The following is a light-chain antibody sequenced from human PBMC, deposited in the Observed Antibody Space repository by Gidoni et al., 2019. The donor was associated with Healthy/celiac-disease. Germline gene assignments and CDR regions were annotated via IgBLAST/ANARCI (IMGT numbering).Light chain of an antibody. V-gene: IGKV4-1*01. CDR1: QSVLYSSNNKNY. CDR3: QQYYSTPYT. J-gene: IGKJ2*01. Sequence: DIVITQFPDSLALSLGERAPINCKSSQSVLYSSNNKNYLAWYQQKPGQPPKLLIYWASTRESGVPDRFSGSGAGTDYTLTISSLQAEDVAVYYCQQYYSTPYTFGQGTKLEIK. CDR2: WAS.